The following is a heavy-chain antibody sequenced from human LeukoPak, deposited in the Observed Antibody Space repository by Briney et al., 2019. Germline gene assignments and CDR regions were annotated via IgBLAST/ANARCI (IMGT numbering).Heavy chain of an antibody. Sequence: SVKVSCKASGGTFSRYAISWVRQAPGRWLERMGGIIPIFGTANYAQKFQGRVTITADESTSTAYMELSSLRSEDTAAYYCASVYKHGMDVWGQGTTVTVSS. D-gene: IGHD5-24*01. J-gene: IGHJ6*02. CDR2: IIPIFGTA. V-gene: IGHV1-69*13. CDR1: GGTFSRYA. CDR3: ASVYKHGMDV.